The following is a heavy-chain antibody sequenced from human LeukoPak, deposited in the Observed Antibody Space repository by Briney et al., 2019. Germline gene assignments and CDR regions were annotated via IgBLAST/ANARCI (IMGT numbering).Heavy chain of an antibody. V-gene: IGHV1-58*02. CDR1: GFTFTSSA. D-gene: IGHD1-26*01. J-gene: IGHJ6*02. CDR3: AASVVKWDYYYYGMDV. Sequence: SVKVSCKASGFTFTSSAMQWVRQARGQRLEWIGWIVVGSGNTNYAQKFQERVTITRDVSTSTAYMELSSLRSEDTAVYYCAASVVKWDYYYYGMDVWGQGTTVTVSS. CDR2: IVVGSGNT.